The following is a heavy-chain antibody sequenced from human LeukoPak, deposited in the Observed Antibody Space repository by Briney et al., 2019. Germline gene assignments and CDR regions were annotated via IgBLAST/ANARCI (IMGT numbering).Heavy chain of an antibody. CDR3: AKDGTRGNRFGKIPHYFDY. D-gene: IGHD3-10*01. V-gene: IGHV3-30*02. CDR1: GFTFDDYA. Sequence: GGSLRLSCATSGFTFDDYAMHRVRQTPGKGLERVQFIRYDGSNKYFADSVKGRFTISRDSSNNTLYLQMNSLRVYDTAVYYCAKDGTRGNRFGKIPHYFDYWGQGTLVTVSS. J-gene: IGHJ4*02. CDR2: IRYDGSNK.